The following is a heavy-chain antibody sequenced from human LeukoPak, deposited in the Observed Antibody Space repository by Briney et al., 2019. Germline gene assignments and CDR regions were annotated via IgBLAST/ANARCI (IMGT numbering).Heavy chain of an antibody. CDR3: ASYDYVWGALGY. CDR2: IYYSGST. D-gene: IGHD3-16*01. Sequence: PSETLSLTCTVSGGSISSGGYYWSWIRQPPGKGLEWIGYIYYSGSTNYNPSLKSRVTISVDTSKNQFSLKLSSVTAADTAVYYCASYDYVWGALGYWGQGTLVTVSS. J-gene: IGHJ4*02. V-gene: IGHV4-61*08. CDR1: GGSISSGGYY.